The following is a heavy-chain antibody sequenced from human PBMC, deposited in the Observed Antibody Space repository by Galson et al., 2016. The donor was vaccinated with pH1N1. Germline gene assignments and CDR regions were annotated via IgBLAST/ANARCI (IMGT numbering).Heavy chain of an antibody. J-gene: IGHJ4*02. V-gene: IGHV3-7*01. Sequence: SLRLSSAASGFTFSTYWMTWVRQAPGKGLEWVANIKQDGSDKYYVDSVKGRFTISRDNAKNSLYLQMNSLRGEDTAMYYCAREIYKSGSFWGQGTLVTVSS. D-gene: IGHD3-10*01. CDR1: GFTFSTYW. CDR3: AREIYKSGSF. CDR2: IKQDGSDK.